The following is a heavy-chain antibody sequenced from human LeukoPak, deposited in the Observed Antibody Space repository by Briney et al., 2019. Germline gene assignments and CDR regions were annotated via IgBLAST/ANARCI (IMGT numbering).Heavy chain of an antibody. Sequence: PSETLSLTCAVYGGSFSGYYWSWIRQPPGKGLEWIGEINHSGSTNYNPSLKSRVTISVDTSKNQFSLKLSSVTAADTAVYYCARDLGIQLWSGGWFDPWGQGTLVTVSS. CDR3: ARDLGIQLWSGGWFDP. CDR2: INHSGST. CDR1: GGSFSGYY. J-gene: IGHJ5*02. V-gene: IGHV4-34*01. D-gene: IGHD5-18*01.